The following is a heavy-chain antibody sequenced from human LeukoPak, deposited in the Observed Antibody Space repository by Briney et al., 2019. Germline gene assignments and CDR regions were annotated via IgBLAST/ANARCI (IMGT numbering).Heavy chain of an antibody. CDR1: GGSISSSY. CDR3: ASAPGPARPWDY. D-gene: IGHD6-6*01. J-gene: IGHJ4*02. CDR2: IYYTGST. Sequence: SETLSLTCTVSGGSISSSYWNWIRQSPGKGLEWIGYIYYTGSTNYNPSLKSRVTISLDTSKNQFSLRLSSVTAADTAVYYCASAPGPARPWDYWGQGTLVIVSS. V-gene: IGHV4-59*01.